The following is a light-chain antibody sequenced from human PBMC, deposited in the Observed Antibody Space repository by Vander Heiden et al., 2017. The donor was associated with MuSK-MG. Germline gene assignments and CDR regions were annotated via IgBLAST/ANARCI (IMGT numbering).Light chain of an antibody. V-gene: IGKV3-15*01. Sequence: ETVMTHSPATLSVSPGERATLSCRASETISSNLIWLQQKPGQAPRLLIYRASTRATGIPARFSGSGSGTDFTLTISSVQSEDFADYYCQQANTWPHTFGQGTKLEIK. CDR1: ETISSN. CDR3: QQANTWPHT. J-gene: IGKJ2*01. CDR2: RAS.